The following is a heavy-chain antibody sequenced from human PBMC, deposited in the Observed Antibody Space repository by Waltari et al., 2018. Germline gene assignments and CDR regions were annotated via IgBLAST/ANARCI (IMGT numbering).Heavy chain of an antibody. CDR3: TSWSLKLIPEDY. J-gene: IGHJ4*02. CDR2: ISGNGRTI. D-gene: IGHD2-8*01. Sequence: EVQLVESGGTLVQPGGSLRLSCAVSGLTLPSYRFTWVRQVPGKGPEWISYISGNGRTIHYADSVRGRFTMSRDNAKSSVYLQMNSLRADDTALYYCTSWSLKLIPEDYWGQGTLVTVSS. V-gene: IGHV3-48*01. CDR1: GLTLPSYR.